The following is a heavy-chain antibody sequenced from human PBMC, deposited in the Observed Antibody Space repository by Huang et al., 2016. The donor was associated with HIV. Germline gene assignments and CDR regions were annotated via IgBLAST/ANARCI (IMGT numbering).Heavy chain of an antibody. Sequence: QLMEAGGGLVRPGGSLRLSCGVSGFTFDGFWMSWVREAPGEGLEGVANRNQDGSDAYYVESVRGRFTISRDNSKNSLYLQMNGLTDEDTAMYFCARDGPEYSNYLDFWGPGTLVTV. CDR2: RNQDGSDA. CDR3: ARDGPEYSNYLDF. V-gene: IGHV3-7*01. CDR1: GFTFDGFW. D-gene: IGHD4-4*01. J-gene: IGHJ4*02.